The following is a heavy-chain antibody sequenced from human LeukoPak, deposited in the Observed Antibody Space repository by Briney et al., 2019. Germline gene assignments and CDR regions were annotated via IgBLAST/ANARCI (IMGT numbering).Heavy chain of an antibody. CDR2: IYYSGST. D-gene: IGHD5-12*01. V-gene: IGHV4-39*01. Sequence: PSETLSLTCTVSGGSISSSSYYWGWIRQPPGKGLEWIGSIYYSGSTYYNPSLKSRVTVSVDTSKNQFSLKLSSVTAADTAVYYCARHTRKWQSPNWFDPWGQGTLVTVSS. CDR3: ARHTRKWQSPNWFDP. J-gene: IGHJ5*02. CDR1: GGSISSSSYY.